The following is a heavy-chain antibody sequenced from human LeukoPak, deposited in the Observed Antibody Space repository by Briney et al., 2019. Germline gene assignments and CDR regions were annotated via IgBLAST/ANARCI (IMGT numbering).Heavy chain of an antibody. D-gene: IGHD2-2*01. V-gene: IGHV4-39*01. CDR2: IYHGGRT. Sequence: SETLSLTCTVSSGSISGSSRYWGWVRQTPGKGLEWIGSIYHGGRTYYNPSLKSRITISADTSKNQFSLRVTSVTAADTAVYFCVCSSWALDFWGQGTLVSVSS. CDR3: VCSSWALDF. J-gene: IGHJ4*02. CDR1: SGSISGSSRY.